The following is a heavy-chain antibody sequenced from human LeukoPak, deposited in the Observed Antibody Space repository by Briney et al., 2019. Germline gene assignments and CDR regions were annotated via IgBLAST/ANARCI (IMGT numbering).Heavy chain of an antibody. D-gene: IGHD6-19*01. CDR1: GGSISSGYY. CDR2: IYHSGST. Sequence: SETLSLTCTVSGGSISSGYYWGWIRQPPGKGLEWIGSIYHSGSTYYNPSLKSRVTISVDTSKNQFSLKLSSVTAADTAVYYCARDLSSGWYGGYYWGQGTLVTVSS. V-gene: IGHV4-38-2*02. J-gene: IGHJ4*02. CDR3: ARDLSSGWYGGYY.